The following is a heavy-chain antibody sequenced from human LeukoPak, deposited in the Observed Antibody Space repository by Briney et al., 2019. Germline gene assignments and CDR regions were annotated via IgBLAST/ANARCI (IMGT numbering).Heavy chain of an antibody. J-gene: IGHJ6*02. V-gene: IGHV4-59*01. CDR3: ARVLAYGSGRYYNPLYYYGMDV. CDR2: IYYSGST. D-gene: IGHD3-10*01. Sequence: PSETLSLTCTVSGGSISSYYWSWIRQPPGKGLEWIGYIYYSGSTNYNPSLKSRVTISVDTSKNQFSLKLSSVTAADTAVYYCARVLAYGSGRYYNPLYYYGMDVRGQRTTVTGSS. CDR1: GGSISSYY.